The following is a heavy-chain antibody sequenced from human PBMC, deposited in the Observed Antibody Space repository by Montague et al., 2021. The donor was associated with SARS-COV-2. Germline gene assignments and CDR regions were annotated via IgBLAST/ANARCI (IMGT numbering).Heavy chain of an antibody. J-gene: IGHJ4*02. V-gene: IGHV4-61*02. D-gene: IGHD2-21*02. CDR1: GGSIRSGSYY. Sequence: TLSLTCTVSGGSIRSGSYYWSWIRQPAGKGLEWIGRIYTSGSTNYNPPLKSRVTMSVDTSKNQFSLKLSSVTAADTAVYYCARESDAVDYWGQGTLVTVSS. CDR3: ARESDAVDY. CDR2: IYTSGST.